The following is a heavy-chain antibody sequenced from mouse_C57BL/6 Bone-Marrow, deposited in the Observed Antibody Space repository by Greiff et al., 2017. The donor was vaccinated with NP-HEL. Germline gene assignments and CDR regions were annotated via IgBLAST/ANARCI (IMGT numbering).Heavy chain of an antibody. CDR2: ISDGGSYT. CDR3: ARDYYGSYFDY. D-gene: IGHD1-1*01. Sequence: VQLKESGGGLVKPGGSLKLSCAASGFTFSSYAMSWVRQTPEKRLEWVATISDGGSYTYSPDNVKGRFTISRDNAKNNLYLQMSHLKSEDTAMYYCARDYYGSYFDYWGQGTTLTVSS. J-gene: IGHJ2*01. V-gene: IGHV5-4*01. CDR1: GFTFSSYA.